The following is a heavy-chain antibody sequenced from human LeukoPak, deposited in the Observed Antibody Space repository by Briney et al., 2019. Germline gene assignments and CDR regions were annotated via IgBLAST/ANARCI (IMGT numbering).Heavy chain of an antibody. Sequence: SQTLSLTCVIPGDSVSTNSAAWNWIRQSPSGGLEWLGRIYYRSKWYSDYAVSVKSRVSINPDTSNNQLSLQLKSVTPEDTAVYYCARDTPHYDFWSGYPDAFDIWGQGTMVTVSS. CDR1: GDSVSTNSAA. D-gene: IGHD3-3*01. CDR2: IYYRSKWYS. J-gene: IGHJ3*02. CDR3: ARDTPHYDFWSGYPDAFDI. V-gene: IGHV6-1*01.